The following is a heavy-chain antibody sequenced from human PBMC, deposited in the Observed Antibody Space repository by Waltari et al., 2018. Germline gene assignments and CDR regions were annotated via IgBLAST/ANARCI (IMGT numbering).Heavy chain of an antibody. D-gene: IGHD3-16*01. CDR1: GFTFSSYA. V-gene: IGHV3-23*03. CDR2: IYSGGST. Sequence: EVQLLESGGGLVQPGGSLRLSCAASGFTFSSYAMSWVRQAPGKGLEWVSVIYSGGSTYYADSVKGRVTISRDNSKNTLYLQMNSLRAEDTAVYYCANGVLHLDYWGQGTLVTVSS. J-gene: IGHJ4*02. CDR3: ANGVLHLDY.